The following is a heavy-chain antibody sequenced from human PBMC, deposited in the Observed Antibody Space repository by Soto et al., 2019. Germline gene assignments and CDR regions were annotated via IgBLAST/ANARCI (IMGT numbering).Heavy chain of an antibody. Sequence: EVHLVESGGILIQPGGSLRLSCGASGFTFTDYGMSWVRQAPGRGLEWVSVISGSGGSSYYADSMEGRFTISRDNSKNTLFLQMHSLRAEDAAVYYCAKGTTLVRGPFDHWGQGTLVTVSS. CDR2: ISGSGGSS. V-gene: IGHV3-23*04. CDR3: AKGTTLVRGPFDH. CDR1: GFTFTDYG. J-gene: IGHJ4*02. D-gene: IGHD3-10*01.